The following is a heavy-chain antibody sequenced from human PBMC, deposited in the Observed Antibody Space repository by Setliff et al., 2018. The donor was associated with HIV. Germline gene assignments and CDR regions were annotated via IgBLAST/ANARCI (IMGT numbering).Heavy chain of an antibody. Sequence: SETLSLTCSVSGDSIRGSGDDWSWVRQPAGKRPEWIGHIYVTGSTAYKPYLRGRATISLDTSKNQFSLKPSSVTAADTAVYYCARVALHCSSTSCFAGDYYYYMDVWGKGTTVTVSS. D-gene: IGHD2-2*01. CDR2: IYVTGST. CDR3: ARVALHCSSTSCFAGDYYYYMDV. J-gene: IGHJ6*03. CDR1: GDSIRGSGDD. V-gene: IGHV4-61*09.